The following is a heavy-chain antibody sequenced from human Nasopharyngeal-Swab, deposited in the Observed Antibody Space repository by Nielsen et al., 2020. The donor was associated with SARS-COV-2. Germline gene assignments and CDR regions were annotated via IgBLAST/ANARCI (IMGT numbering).Heavy chain of an antibody. CDR1: GFTVSSNY. J-gene: IGHJ4*02. Sequence: GESLKISCAASGFTVSSNYMSWVRQAPGKGLEWVSVIYSGGTTYYADSVKGRLTISRDNSKNTLYLQMNSLRVEDTAVYYCAKGGSSWYWFDYWGQGTLVTVSS. CDR3: AKGGSSWYWFDY. D-gene: IGHD6-13*01. CDR2: IYSGGTT. V-gene: IGHV3-53*01.